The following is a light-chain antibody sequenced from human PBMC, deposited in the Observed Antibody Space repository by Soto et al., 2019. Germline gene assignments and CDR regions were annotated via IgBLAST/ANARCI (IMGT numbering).Light chain of an antibody. CDR2: DVS. J-gene: IGLJ1*01. CDR1: SSDVGGYNY. CDR3: TSYTGSSTHV. V-gene: IGLV2-14*01. Sequence: QSALTQPASVSGSPGQSMTISCTGTSSDVGGYNYVSWYQQHPGKAPKLMIYDVSNRPSGVSNRFSGSKSGNTASLTISGLQAEDEADYYCTSYTGSSTHVFGTGTKVTVL.